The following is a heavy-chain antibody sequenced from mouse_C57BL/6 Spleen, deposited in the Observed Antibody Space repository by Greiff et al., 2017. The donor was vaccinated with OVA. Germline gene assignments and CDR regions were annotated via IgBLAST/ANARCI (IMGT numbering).Heavy chain of an antibody. CDR2: IRSKSSNYAT. D-gene: IGHD3-1*01. Sequence: DVMLVESGGGLVQPKGSLKLSCAASGFTFNTYAMHWVRQAPGKGLEWVARIRSKSSNYATYYADSVKDRFTISRDDSQSMLYLQMNNLKTEDTAMYYCVRDGGHRAWFAYWGQGTLVTVSA. CDR3: VRDGGHRAWFAY. CDR1: GFTFNTYA. J-gene: IGHJ3*01. V-gene: IGHV10-3*01.